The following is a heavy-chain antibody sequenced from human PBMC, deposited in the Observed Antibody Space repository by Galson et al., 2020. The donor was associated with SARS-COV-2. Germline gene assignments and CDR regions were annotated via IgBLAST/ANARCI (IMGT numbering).Heavy chain of an antibody. CDR3: AKDIGYSSGGFQH. D-gene: IGHD6-19*01. CDR1: GFTFDDYA. V-gene: IGHV3-9*01. CDR2: ISWNSGNI. J-gene: IGHJ1*01. Sequence: GGSLRLSCAASGFTFDDYAMHWVRQAPGKGLEWVSGISWNSGNIGYADSVKGRFTISRDNAKNSLYLQMNSLRAEDTALYYCAKDIGYSSGGFQHWGQGTLVTVSS.